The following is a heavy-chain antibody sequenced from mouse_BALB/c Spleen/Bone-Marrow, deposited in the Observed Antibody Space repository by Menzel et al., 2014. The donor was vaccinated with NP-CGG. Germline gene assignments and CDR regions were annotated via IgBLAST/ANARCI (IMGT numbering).Heavy chain of an antibody. CDR2: INPSTGYT. Sequence: VQLQQSGAELAKPGASVKMSCKASGYTFTNYWMHWVKQRPGQGLEWIGYINPSTGYTEYNQKFKDKATLTAYKSSSTAYMQLSSLTSEDSAVYYCARIYYYGRDYWGQGTTLTVSS. V-gene: IGHV1-7*01. D-gene: IGHD1-1*01. J-gene: IGHJ2*01. CDR3: ARIYYYGRDY. CDR1: GYTFTNYW.